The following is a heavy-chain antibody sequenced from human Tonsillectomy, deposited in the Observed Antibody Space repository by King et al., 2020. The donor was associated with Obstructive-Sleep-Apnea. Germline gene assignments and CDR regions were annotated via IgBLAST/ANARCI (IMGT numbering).Heavy chain of an antibody. CDR3: ARDYSSSWYYGYFDY. CDR1: GFTFSSYS. D-gene: IGHD6-13*01. V-gene: IGHV3-21*01. J-gene: IGHJ4*02. CDR2: ISSSSWYI. Sequence: MQLVQSGGGLVKPGGSLRLSCAASGFTFSSYSMNWVRQAPGKGLEWVSSISSSSWYIYYAHSVKGRFTISRDNAKNSLYLQMNSPRAEDTAVYYCARDYSSSWYYGYFDYWGQGTLVTVSS.